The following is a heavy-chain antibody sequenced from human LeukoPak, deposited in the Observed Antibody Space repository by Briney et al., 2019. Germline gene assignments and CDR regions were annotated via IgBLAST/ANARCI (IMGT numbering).Heavy chain of an antibody. V-gene: IGHV1-69*04. D-gene: IGHD6-13*01. CDR3: AREGYGIAAAGTDDY. Sequence: GASVKVSCKASGGTFSSYAISWVRQAPGQGLEWMGRIIPILGIANYAQKFQGRVTITADKSTSTAYMELSSLRSEDTAVYYCAREGYGIAAAGTDDYWGQGTLVTVSS. CDR2: IIPILGIA. CDR1: GGTFSSYA. J-gene: IGHJ4*02.